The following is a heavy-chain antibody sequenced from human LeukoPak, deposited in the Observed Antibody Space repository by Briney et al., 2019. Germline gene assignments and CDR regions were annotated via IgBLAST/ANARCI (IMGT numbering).Heavy chain of an antibody. Sequence: SVKVSCKASGGTFISYAISWVRQAPGQGLEWMGGIIPIFGTANYAQKFQGRVTITADESTSTAYMELSSLRSEDTAVYYCARDHGVVVVPAAFLVWGQGTTVTVSS. J-gene: IGHJ6*02. CDR3: ARDHGVVVVPAAFLV. D-gene: IGHD2-2*01. CDR2: IIPIFGTA. V-gene: IGHV1-69*13. CDR1: GGTFISYA.